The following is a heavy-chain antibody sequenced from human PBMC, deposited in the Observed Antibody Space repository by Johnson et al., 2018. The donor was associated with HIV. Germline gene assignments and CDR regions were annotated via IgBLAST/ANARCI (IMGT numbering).Heavy chain of an antibody. V-gene: IGHV3-30-3*01. J-gene: IGHJ3*02. D-gene: IGHD3-16*01. CDR2: ISYYGTNK. CDR3: ARDYETI. CDR1: GFTFSSYA. Sequence: QVQLVESGGGVVQPGGSLRLSCAASGFTFSSYAMHWVRQAPGKGLEWVAVISYYGTNKYYADSVKGRFTISRDNAKNSLYLQMNSLRAEDTAVYYCARDYETIWGQGTMVTVSS.